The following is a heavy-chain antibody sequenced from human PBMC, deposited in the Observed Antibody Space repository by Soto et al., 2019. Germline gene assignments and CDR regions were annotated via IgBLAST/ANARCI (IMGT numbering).Heavy chain of an antibody. CDR2: IYYSGST. D-gene: IGHD4-17*01. Sequence: QVQLQESGPGLVKPSQTLSLTCTVSGGSISSGGYYWSWIRQHPGKGLEWIGYIYYSGSTYYNPSLKSRVTISVDTSKNQFSLKLSSVTAADTAVYYRARGRDYGDYKRWFDPWGQGTLVTVSS. J-gene: IGHJ5*02. CDR1: GGSISSGGYY. CDR3: ARGRDYGDYKRWFDP. V-gene: IGHV4-31*03.